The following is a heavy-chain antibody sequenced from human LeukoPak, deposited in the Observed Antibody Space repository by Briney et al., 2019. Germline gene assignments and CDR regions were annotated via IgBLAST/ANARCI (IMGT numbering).Heavy chain of an antibody. CDR3: AKDRINWACDY. V-gene: IGHV3-11*01. D-gene: IGHD1-1*01. CDR2: ISSSGSTI. J-gene: IGHJ4*02. Sequence: GGSLRLSCAASGFTFSDYYMSWIRQAPGKGLEWVSYISSSGSTIYYADSVKGRFTISRDNAKNSLYLQMNSLRAEDTAVYYCAKDRINWACDYWGQGTLVTVSS. CDR1: GFTFSDYY.